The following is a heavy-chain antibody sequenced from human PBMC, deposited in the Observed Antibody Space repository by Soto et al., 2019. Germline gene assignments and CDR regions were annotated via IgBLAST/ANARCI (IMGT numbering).Heavy chain of an antibody. CDR3: ARGGPLYCGGDCPIDY. V-gene: IGHV1-8*01. CDR1: GYTLTSYD. CDR2: MNPNSGDT. Sequence: QVQLVQSGAEVKKPGASVKVSCKASGYTLTSYDINWVRQATGQGLEWMGWMNPNSGDTGYAQKFQGRVTMTRNTSISTAYMELSSLRSEDTAVYFCARGGPLYCGGDCPIDYWGQGTLVTVSS. J-gene: IGHJ4*02. D-gene: IGHD2-21*02.